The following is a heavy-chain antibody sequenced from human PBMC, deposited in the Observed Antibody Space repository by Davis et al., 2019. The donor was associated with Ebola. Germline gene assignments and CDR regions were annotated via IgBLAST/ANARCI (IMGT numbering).Heavy chain of an antibody. CDR3: VRTTYGAPEY. Sequence: GESLKISCAASGFTFSSNWMHWVRQAPGKGLVWVSRTNSDGSITSYADSVKGRFTISRDNAKNTLYLQMNSLTAEDTAVYYCVRTTYGAPEYWGQGTQVTVSS. D-gene: IGHD4-17*01. J-gene: IGHJ4*02. CDR1: GFTFSSNW. V-gene: IGHV3-74*01. CDR2: TNSDGSIT.